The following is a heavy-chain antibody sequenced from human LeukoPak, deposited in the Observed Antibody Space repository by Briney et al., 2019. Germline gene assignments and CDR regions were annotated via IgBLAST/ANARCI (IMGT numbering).Heavy chain of an antibody. D-gene: IGHD2-15*01. CDR1: GSTFSYFY. CDR2: ISSSGSTI. J-gene: IGHJ4*02. V-gene: IGHV3-11*04. CDR3: ARSVVAATETFDY. Sequence: GGSLRLSCAASGSTFSYFYMTWIRQAPGKGLEWVSYISSSGSTIYYADSVKGRFTISRDNAKNSLYLQMNSLRAEDTAVYYCARSVVAATETFDYWGQGTLVTVSS.